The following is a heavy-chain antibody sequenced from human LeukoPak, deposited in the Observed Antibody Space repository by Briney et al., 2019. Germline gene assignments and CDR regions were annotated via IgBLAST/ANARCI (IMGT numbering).Heavy chain of an antibody. Sequence: SETLSLTCTVSGGSISSYYWSWIRQPPGKGLEWIGYIYYSGSTNYNPSLKSRVTISVDTSKNQFSLKLSSVTAADTAVYYCARGRYGQWLVGGGAFGIWGQGTMVTVSS. J-gene: IGHJ3*02. CDR1: GGSISSYY. CDR3: ARGRYGQWLVGGGAFGI. CDR2: IYYSGST. V-gene: IGHV4-59*01. D-gene: IGHD6-19*01.